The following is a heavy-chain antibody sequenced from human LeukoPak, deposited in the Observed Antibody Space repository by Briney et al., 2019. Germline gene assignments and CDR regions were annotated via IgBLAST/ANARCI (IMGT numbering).Heavy chain of an antibody. CDR2: IRYDGTKT. J-gene: IGHJ4*02. CDR1: GFTFSGSG. Sequence: PGGSLRLSSAASGFTFSGSGMHWVRQAPDKGLEWVAFIRYDGTKTYYTDSVKGRFTISRDNSKNTLYLQMNSLRPEDTAVYYCTRGRHDSSGYNDYWGQGTLVTVSS. CDR3: TRGRHDSSGYNDY. D-gene: IGHD3-22*01. V-gene: IGHV3-30*02.